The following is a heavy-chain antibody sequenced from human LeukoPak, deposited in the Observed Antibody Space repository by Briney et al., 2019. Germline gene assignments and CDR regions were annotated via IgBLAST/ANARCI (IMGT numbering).Heavy chain of an antibody. Sequence: ASVKVSCKASGYTFIGHYIHWVRQAPGQGLEWMGWINPSSGGANYAQKSQGRVTMTRGTSTSTAFMELSSLRSDDTAVCYCARAFNGYYFDFWGQGTQVTVSS. V-gene: IGHV1-2*02. CDR1: GYTFIGHY. CDR2: INPSSGGA. CDR3: ARAFNGYYFDF. J-gene: IGHJ4*02.